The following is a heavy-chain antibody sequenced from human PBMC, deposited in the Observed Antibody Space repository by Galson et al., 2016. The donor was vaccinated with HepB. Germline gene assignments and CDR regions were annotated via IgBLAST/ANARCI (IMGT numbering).Heavy chain of an antibody. J-gene: IGHJ6*02. V-gene: IGHV3-48*02. D-gene: IGHD1-7*01. CDR2: ISPTSKTV. CDR1: GFLFGTYS. CDR3: AREWTWNYGDYYFGLDV. Sequence: SLRLSCAASGFLFGTYSFNWVRQAPGKGLEWVSYISPTSKTVHYADSVRGRFTISSANGNNSLYLEMKVLRDEDTAVYYCAREWTWNYGDYYFGLDVWGLGTPVSVSS.